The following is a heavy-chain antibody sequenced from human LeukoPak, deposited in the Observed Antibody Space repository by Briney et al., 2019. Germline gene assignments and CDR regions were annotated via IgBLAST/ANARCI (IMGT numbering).Heavy chain of an antibody. D-gene: IGHD6-13*01. J-gene: IGHJ4*02. Sequence: GGSLRLSCAASGFTFSSYSMNWVRQAPGKGLEWVSSISSSSSYIYYADSVKGRFTISRDSAKNSLYLQMNSLRAEDTAVYYCAREGPLVRLYSSSTYYFDYWGQGTLVTVSS. CDR1: GFTFSSYS. CDR3: AREGPLVRLYSSSTYYFDY. CDR2: ISSSSSYI. V-gene: IGHV3-21*01.